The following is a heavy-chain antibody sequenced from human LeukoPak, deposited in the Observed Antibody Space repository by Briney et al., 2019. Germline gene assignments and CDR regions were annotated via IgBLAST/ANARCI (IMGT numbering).Heavy chain of an antibody. CDR2: IYYSGST. D-gene: IGHD6-13*01. J-gene: IGHJ6*03. CDR1: GGSISSGGYY. Sequence: PSQTLSLTCTVSGGSISSGGYYWSWIRQHPGKGLEWIGYIYYSGSTYYNPSLKSRVTISVDTSKNQFSLKLSSVTAADTAVYYCARDGAAAGFVPYYYYMDVWGKGTTVTVSS. V-gene: IGHV4-31*03. CDR3: ARDGAAAGFVPYYYYMDV.